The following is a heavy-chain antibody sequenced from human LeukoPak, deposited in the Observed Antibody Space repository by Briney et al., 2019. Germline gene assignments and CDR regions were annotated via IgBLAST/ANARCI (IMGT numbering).Heavy chain of an antibody. J-gene: IGHJ4*02. CDR2: IYSGGST. CDR3: ARLSSGYFDY. Sequence: PGGSLRLSCAASGFTVSSNYMSWVRQAPGKGLEWVSVIYSGGSTYYADSVKGRFTISRDNSKNTLYFRMNSLRAEDTAVYYCARLSSGYFDYWGQGTLVTVSS. CDR1: GFTVSSNY. D-gene: IGHD3-22*01. V-gene: IGHV3-53*01.